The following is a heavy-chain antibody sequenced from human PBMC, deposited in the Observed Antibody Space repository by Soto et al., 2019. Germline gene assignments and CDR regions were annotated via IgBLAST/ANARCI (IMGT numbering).Heavy chain of an antibody. CDR1: GGTFSSYT. V-gene: IGHV1-69*08. D-gene: IGHD3-10*01. CDR3: ARDQYAYGSGSTIDY. CDR2: IVPILGVP. Sequence: QVQLVQSGAEVKKPGSSVKVSCKASGGTFSSYTVSWVRQAPGQGLEWMGRIVPILGVPNYAQRFQGRVTITADKGTNTAYMELSSLRSEDTAVYYCARDQYAYGSGSTIDYWGQGTLVTVSS. J-gene: IGHJ4*02.